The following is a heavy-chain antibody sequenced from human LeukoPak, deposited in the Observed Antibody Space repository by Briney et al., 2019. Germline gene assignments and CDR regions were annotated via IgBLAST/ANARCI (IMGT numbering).Heavy chain of an antibody. CDR3: ARATFGGSYFDY. Sequence: ASVKVSCKASGYTFTSYYLHWVRQAPGQGLEWMGIINPSGGSTSYAQKFQGRVTMTRDMSTSTVYMELSSLRSEDTAVYYCARATFGGSYFDYWGQGTLVTVSS. V-gene: IGHV1-46*01. D-gene: IGHD3-16*01. CDR2: INPSGGST. CDR1: GYTFTSYY. J-gene: IGHJ4*02.